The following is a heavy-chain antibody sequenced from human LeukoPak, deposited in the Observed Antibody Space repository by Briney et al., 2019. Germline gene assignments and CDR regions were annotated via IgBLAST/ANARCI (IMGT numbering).Heavy chain of an antibody. CDR1: GFSFSTYA. CDR3: AKDKDLQLVGDN. Sequence: GGSLRLSCAVSGFSFSTYAMRWVRQAPGKGLEWVSDISGSGGTTHYADSVKGRFTISRDNSKDTLYLQMDSLRAEDTAVYYCAKDKDLQLVGDNWGQGTLVSVSS. D-gene: IGHD6-13*01. CDR2: ISGSGGTT. V-gene: IGHV3-23*01. J-gene: IGHJ4*02.